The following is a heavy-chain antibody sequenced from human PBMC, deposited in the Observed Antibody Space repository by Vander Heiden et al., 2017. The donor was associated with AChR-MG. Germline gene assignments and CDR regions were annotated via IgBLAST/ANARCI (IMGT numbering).Heavy chain of an antibody. Sequence: QVQLVQSGAEVKKPGASVKVSCKVSGYTLTELSMHWVRQAPGKGLEWMGGFDPEDGETIYAQKFQGRVTMTEDTSTDTAYMELSSLRSEDTAVYYCATDSAGTGTMYYYYYMDVWGKGTTVTVSS. CDR2: FDPEDGET. CDR1: GYTLTELS. J-gene: IGHJ6*03. D-gene: IGHD1-1*01. V-gene: IGHV1-24*01. CDR3: ATDSAGTGTMYYYYYMDV.